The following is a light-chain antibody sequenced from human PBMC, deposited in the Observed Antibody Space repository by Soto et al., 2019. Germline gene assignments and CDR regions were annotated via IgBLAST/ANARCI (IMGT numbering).Light chain of an antibody. Sequence: EIVSTKSPGTLSLTPGERATLSCRASQSVSSSYLAWYQQKPGQAPRLLIYGASNRATGIPDRFSGSGSGTDFTLTISRLEPDDFAVYYCQQYGSSPLWTFGQGTKVEIK. J-gene: IGKJ1*01. V-gene: IGKV3-20*01. CDR2: GAS. CDR3: QQYGSSPLWT. CDR1: QSVSSSY.